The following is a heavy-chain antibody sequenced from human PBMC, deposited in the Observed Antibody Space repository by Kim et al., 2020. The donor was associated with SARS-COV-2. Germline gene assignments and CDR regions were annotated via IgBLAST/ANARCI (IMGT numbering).Heavy chain of an antibody. CDR1: GFTFSSYG. D-gene: IGHD6-13*01. V-gene: IGHV3-33*05. CDR3: AREAHIAAAGTTDYFDH. Sequence: GGSLRLSCAASGFTFSSYGMHWVRQAPGKGLEWVAVISYDGSNKYYADSVKGGFTISRDNHKNTLYLHMNSLRAEDTAVYYCAREAHIAAAGTTDYFDHWGQGTLVTVSS. J-gene: IGHJ4*02. CDR2: ISYDGSNK.